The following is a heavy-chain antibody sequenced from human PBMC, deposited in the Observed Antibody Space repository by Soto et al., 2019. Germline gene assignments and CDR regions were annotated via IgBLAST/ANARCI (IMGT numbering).Heavy chain of an antibody. D-gene: IGHD3-10*01. Sequence: QVQLQESGPGLVRPSQTLSLTCTVSGGSISSGDYYWSWIRQAPGKGLEWIGYISNSGTAYYNPSLKSRVTISVDTSKKQFSLKLSSVTVADTAVYSCARDAWTVVRGLPISGGLDVWGQGTTVTVSS. CDR2: ISNSGTA. CDR3: ARDAWTVVRGLPISGGLDV. J-gene: IGHJ6*02. CDR1: GGSISSGDYY. V-gene: IGHV4-30-4*01.